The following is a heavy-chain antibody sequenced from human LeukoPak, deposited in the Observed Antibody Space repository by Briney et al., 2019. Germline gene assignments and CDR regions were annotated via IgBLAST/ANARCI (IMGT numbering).Heavy chain of an antibody. CDR3: ARGGESLQESSDY. J-gene: IGHJ4*02. CDR2: IYYSGST. D-gene: IGHD3-16*01. CDR1: GGSISSGDYY. Sequence: PSQTLSLTCTVSGGSISSGDYYWSWIRQPPGKGPEWIGYIYYSGSTYYNPSLKSRVTISVDTSKNQFSLKLSSVTAADTAVYYCARGGESLQESSDYWGQGTLVTVSS. V-gene: IGHV4-30-4*08.